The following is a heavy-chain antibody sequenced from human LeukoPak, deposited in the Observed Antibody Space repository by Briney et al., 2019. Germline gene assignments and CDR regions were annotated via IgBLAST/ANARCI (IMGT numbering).Heavy chain of an antibody. V-gene: IGHV4-59*01. CDR3: ARDGHSSGWGRAFDI. J-gene: IGHJ3*02. CDR2: IYYSGST. Sequence: SETLSLTCTVSGGSISSYYWSWIRQPPGKGLEWIGYIYYSGSTNYNPSLKSRVTISVDTSKNQFSLKLSSVTAADTAVYYCARDGHSSGWGRAFDIWGQGTMVTVSS. CDR1: GGSISSYY. D-gene: IGHD6-19*01.